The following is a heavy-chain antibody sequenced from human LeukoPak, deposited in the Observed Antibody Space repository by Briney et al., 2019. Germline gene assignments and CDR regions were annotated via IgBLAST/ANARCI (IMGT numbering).Heavy chain of an antibody. D-gene: IGHD2-2*03. Sequence: ASVKVSCKASGYAFTTYGIIWVRQAPGQGLEWMGWISVYNGKTYYAQKVQGRVTVTTDTSTSTAYMELRSLRSDDTAVYYCARLDIGYDDNDKRERLIDGWGQGTLVTVSS. CDR3: ARLDIGYDDNDKRERLIDG. CDR2: ISVYNGKT. CDR1: GYAFTTYG. V-gene: IGHV1-18*01. J-gene: IGHJ4*02.